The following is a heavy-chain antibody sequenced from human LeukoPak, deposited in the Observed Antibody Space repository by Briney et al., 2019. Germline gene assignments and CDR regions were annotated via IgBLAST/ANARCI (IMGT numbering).Heavy chain of an antibody. CDR1: GYSFTNYW. CDR3: ARFQVDDCDSSSCYSHGFAY. J-gene: IGHJ4*02. V-gene: IGHV5-51*01. D-gene: IGHD2-2*01. CDR2: IYPGYSDT. Sequence: GESLKISCRGSGYSFTNYWSAWGRQMPGKGLGWMGIIYPGYSDTRYSPSFQGQVTISADKSITPASLQWRSLKALDTAMYYCARFQVDDCDSSSCYSHGFAYWGQGTLVTVSS.